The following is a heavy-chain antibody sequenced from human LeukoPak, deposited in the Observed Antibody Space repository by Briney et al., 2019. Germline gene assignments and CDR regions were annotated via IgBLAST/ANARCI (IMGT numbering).Heavy chain of an antibody. CDR2: ISYDGSNK. CDR3: ARGSGFYRGRYFDY. D-gene: IGHD3-22*01. V-gene: IGHV3-30-3*01. Sequence: PGGSLRLSCAASGFTFSSYAMHWVRQAPGKGLEWVAVISYDGSNKYYADSVKGRFTISRDNSKNTLYLQMNSLRAEDTAVYYCARGSGFYRGRYFDYWGQGTLVTVSS. CDR1: GFTFSSYA. J-gene: IGHJ4*02.